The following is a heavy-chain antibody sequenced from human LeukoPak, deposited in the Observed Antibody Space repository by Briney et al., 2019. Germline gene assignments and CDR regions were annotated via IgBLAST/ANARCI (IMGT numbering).Heavy chain of an antibody. Sequence: ASVKVSCKASGGTFSSYAISWVRQAPGQGLEWMGRIIPILGIANYAQKFQGRVTITADKSTSTAYMELSSLRSEDTAVYYCASSRDAFGELLDYWGQGTLVTVSS. CDR2: IIPILGIA. J-gene: IGHJ4*02. D-gene: IGHD3-10*01. V-gene: IGHV1-69*04. CDR3: ASSRDAFGELLDY. CDR1: GGTFSSYA.